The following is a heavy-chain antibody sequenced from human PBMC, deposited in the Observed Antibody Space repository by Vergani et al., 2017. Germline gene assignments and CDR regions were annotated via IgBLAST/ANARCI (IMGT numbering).Heavy chain of an antibody. D-gene: IGHD2-21*02. CDR1: GGTFNNYI. J-gene: IGHJ6*02. CDR3: ARDPRGYGGDPEDYYYGMDV. Sequence: QVQLVQSGAEVKKPGSSVKVSCKASGGTFNNYIFSWVRQAPGQGLEWMGRIIPMLGIPNFAQKFQGRVTFTADKSTSTAYMELSSLKSQDTDVYYCARDPRGYGGDPEDYYYGMDVWGQGTTVTVSS. V-gene: IGHV1-69*08. CDR2: IIPMLGIP.